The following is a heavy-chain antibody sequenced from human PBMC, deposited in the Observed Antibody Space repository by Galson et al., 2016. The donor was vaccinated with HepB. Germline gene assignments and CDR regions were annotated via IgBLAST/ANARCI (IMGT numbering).Heavy chain of an antibody. CDR3: ARVHTYGQLHYYYGFAV. D-gene: IGHD4-23*01. Sequence: TLSLTCSVSGGSIRSYDHYWTWIRQTPGKGLEWIGSIFYSGTDYYRTSLKRRLTISIDASKNRFSLRLTPVTSSDTAVDVCARVHTYGQLHYYYGFAVWEQGTTVTVSS. V-gene: IGHV4-30-4*01. CDR1: GGSIRSYDHY. CDR2: IFYSGTD. J-gene: IGHJ6*01.